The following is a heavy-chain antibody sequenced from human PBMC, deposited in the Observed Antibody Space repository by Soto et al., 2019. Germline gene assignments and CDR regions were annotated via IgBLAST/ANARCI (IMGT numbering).Heavy chain of an antibody. CDR1: GFTFSSYA. D-gene: IGHD2-21*02. CDR3: ATVGYCGGDWCYASYYGMDV. CDR2: ISYDGSNK. J-gene: IGHJ6*02. Sequence: GGSLRLSCAASGFTFSSYAMHWVRQAPGKGLEWVAVISYDGSNKYYAAPVKGRFIISRDDSKNMLYLQMHSLKTEDTAVYYCATVGYCGGDWCYASYYGMDVWGQGTTVTVSS. V-gene: IGHV3-30-3*01.